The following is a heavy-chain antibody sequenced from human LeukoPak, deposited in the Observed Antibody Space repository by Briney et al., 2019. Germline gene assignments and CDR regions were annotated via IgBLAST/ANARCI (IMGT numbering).Heavy chain of an antibody. Sequence: PGRSLRLSCAASGFTFSSYGMHWVRQAPGKGLEWVAVIWYDGSNKYYADSVKGRFTISRDNSKNTLYLQMNSLRAEDTAVYYCAKVDGYSYGLYYFDYWGQGTLVPVSS. CDR2: IWYDGSNK. D-gene: IGHD5-18*01. CDR3: AKVDGYSYGLYYFDY. CDR1: GFTFSSYG. J-gene: IGHJ4*02. V-gene: IGHV3-33*06.